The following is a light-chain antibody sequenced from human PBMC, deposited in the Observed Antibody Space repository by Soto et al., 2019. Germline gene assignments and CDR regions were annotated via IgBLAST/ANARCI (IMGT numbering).Light chain of an antibody. CDR3: QHYYGFSRT. Sequence: QVSHSPATLTTSAAPLVTTTGPASQGIVRWLAWYQQKPGKAPKLLIYDASSLESGVPSRFSGSGAGTEFTLTISSLQPDDFATYYCQHYYGFSRTFGQGTKVDIK. V-gene: IGKV1-5*01. CDR1: QGIVRW. J-gene: IGKJ1*01. CDR2: DAS.